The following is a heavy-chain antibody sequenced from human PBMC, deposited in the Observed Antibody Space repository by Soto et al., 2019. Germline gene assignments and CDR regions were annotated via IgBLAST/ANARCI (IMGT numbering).Heavy chain of an antibody. D-gene: IGHD3-3*01. CDR2: IYPGDSDT. Sequence: SGASLKISCKGSGYSFTSYWIGWVRQMPGKGLEGMGIIYPGDSDTRYSPSFQGQVTISADKSISTAYLQWSSRKASDTAMYYCARKGGRFWEWLSEIDYWGQGTLVTVSS. CDR3: ARKGGRFWEWLSEIDY. J-gene: IGHJ4*02. V-gene: IGHV5-51*01. CDR1: GYSFTSYW.